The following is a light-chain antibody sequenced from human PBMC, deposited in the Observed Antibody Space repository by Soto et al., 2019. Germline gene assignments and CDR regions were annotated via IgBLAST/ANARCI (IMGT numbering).Light chain of an antibody. CDR3: HYYSAVWT. CDR2: DAS. V-gene: IGKV1-5*01. Sequence: DIQVTQSPSTLSASVGDRVTITCRASQSLSNRLAWYQQKPGKAPKVLIYDASSLESGVPSRFSGSGSGTHFILTISSLQPDDFATYYCHYYSAVWTFGQGTKVDI. J-gene: IGKJ1*01. CDR1: QSLSNR.